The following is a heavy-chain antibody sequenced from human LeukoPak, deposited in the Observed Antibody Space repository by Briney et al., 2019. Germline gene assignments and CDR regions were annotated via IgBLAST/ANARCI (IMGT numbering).Heavy chain of an antibody. CDR1: GFTFSSYW. J-gene: IGHJ4*02. D-gene: IGHD3-10*01. V-gene: IGHV3-74*01. CDR2: INSDGSST. CDR3: AKIYGSGSYHY. Sequence: GGSLRLSCAASGFTFSSYWMHWVRQAPGKGLVWVSRINSDGSSTSYADSVRGRFSISRDNAKNTLYLQMNSLRAEDTAVYYCAKIYGSGSYHYWGQGTLVTVSS.